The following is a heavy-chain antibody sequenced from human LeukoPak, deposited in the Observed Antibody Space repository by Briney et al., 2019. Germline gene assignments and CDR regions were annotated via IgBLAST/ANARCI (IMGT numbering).Heavy chain of an antibody. Sequence: GGSLRLSCAASGFTFSSYWMSWVRQAPGKGLEWVANIKQDGSEKYYVDSVKGRFTISRDNAKNSLYLQMNSLRAEDTAVYYCARLQSNIAAAMNWFDPWGQGTLVTVSS. CDR2: IKQDGSEK. CDR1: GFTFSSYW. J-gene: IGHJ5*02. V-gene: IGHV3-7*01. CDR3: ARLQSNIAAAMNWFDP. D-gene: IGHD6-13*01.